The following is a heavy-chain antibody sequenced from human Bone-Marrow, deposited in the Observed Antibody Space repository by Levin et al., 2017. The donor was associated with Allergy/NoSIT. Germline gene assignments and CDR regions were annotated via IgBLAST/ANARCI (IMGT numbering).Heavy chain of an antibody. CDR2: INKAGTEK. D-gene: IGHD6-19*01. V-gene: IGHV3-7*01. CDR3: ARDVSGRFDY. Sequence: SGGSLRLSCAASGFTLSDYWMSWVRQAPGKGLEWVANINKAGTEKHYLDSVEGRFTFSRDNAYNSLYLQMNSLTVEDTAVYYCARDVSGRFDYWGQGTRVTVSS. J-gene: IGHJ4*02. CDR1: GFTLSDYW.